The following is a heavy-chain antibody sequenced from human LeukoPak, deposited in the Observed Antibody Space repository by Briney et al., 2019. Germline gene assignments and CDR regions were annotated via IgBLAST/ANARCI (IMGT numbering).Heavy chain of an antibody. D-gene: IGHD2-8*01. V-gene: IGHV3-66*01. CDR1: GFIVTNNY. CDR3: ARDPPAVLIDTSG. CDR2: VYSGGST. Sequence: GGSLRLSCTASGFIVTNNYINWVRQAPGKGLEWVSLVYSGGSTYYADSVKGRFTISRDNSKNMVYLQMNSLRAEDTAMYYCARDPPAVLIDTSGGGKGPRVPVS. J-gene: IGHJ4*02.